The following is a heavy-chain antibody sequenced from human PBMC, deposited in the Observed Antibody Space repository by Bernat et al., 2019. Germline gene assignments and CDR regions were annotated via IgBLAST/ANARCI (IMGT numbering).Heavy chain of an antibody. CDR2: ISGSGGCT. J-gene: IGHJ4*02. Sequence: EVQLLESGGGLVQPGGSLRLSCAASGFTFSSYAMSWVRQAPGKGLEWVSAISGSGGCTYYADSVKGRFTVSRDDSKNALYLPMNSLRAEDTAVYYCATPPRGGLEFDYWGQGTLVTVSS. CDR1: GFTFSSYA. CDR3: ATPPRGGLEFDY. V-gene: IGHV3-23*01.